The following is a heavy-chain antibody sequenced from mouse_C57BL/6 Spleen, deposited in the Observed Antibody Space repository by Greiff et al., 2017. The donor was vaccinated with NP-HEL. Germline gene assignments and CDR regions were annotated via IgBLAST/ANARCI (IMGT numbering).Heavy chain of an antibody. Sequence: EVKLMESGGGLVKPGGSLKLSCAASGFTFSDYGMHWVRQAPEKGLEWVAYISSGSSTIYYADTVKGRFTISRDNVKNTLFLQMTSLRSEDTAMYYCAREYYFDYWGQGTTLTVSS. V-gene: IGHV5-17*01. CDR3: AREYYFDY. CDR1: GFTFSDYG. J-gene: IGHJ2*01. CDR2: ISSGSSTI.